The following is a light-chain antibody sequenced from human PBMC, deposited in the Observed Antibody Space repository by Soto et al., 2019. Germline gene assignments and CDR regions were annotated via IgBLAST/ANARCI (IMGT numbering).Light chain of an antibody. Sequence: MAFAPSPLPLSLPPGERAPLSCRASQSVGSFYLAWYQQKPGQAPRLLIYDASSRATGIPDRFSGSGSGTDFTLTISRLEPEDFAVYYCQQYGSSRTFGQGTKVDIK. J-gene: IGKJ1*01. CDR3: QQYGSSRT. CDR2: DAS. V-gene: IGKV3-20*01. CDR1: QSVGSFY.